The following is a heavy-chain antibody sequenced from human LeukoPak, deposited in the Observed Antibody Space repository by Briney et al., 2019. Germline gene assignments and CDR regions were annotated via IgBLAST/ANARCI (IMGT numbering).Heavy chain of an antibody. J-gene: IGHJ4*02. D-gene: IGHD6-6*01. V-gene: IGHV3-21*01. Sequence: PGGSLRLSCAASGFSFNIYTMNWVRQAPGKGLEWVSSISFSSAYTYYADSVKGRFTISRDNAKNSLYLQVTSLRAEDTALYYCVRDSQLVFDYWGQGALVTVSS. CDR1: GFSFNIYT. CDR3: VRDSQLVFDY. CDR2: ISFSSAYT.